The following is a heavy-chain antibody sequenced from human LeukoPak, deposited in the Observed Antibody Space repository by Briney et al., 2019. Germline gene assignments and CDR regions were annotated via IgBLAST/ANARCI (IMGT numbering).Heavy chain of an antibody. J-gene: IGHJ6*02. V-gene: IGHV5-51*01. CDR1: GYSFTSYW. CDR2: IYPGDSDT. D-gene: IGHD6-13*01. Sequence: LGESLKISCKGSGYSFTSYWIGWVRQMPGKGLEWMGIIYPGDSDTRYSPSFQGQVTISADKSISTAYLQWSSLKASDTAMYYCSRQLVGFRRGFYGMDVWGQGTTVTVSS. CDR3: SRQLVGFRRGFYGMDV.